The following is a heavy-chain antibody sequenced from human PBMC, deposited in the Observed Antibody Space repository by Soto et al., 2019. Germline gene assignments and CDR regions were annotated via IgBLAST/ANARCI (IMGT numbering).Heavy chain of an antibody. Sequence: SETLSLTFIVSGVPVRSYTWSWVRQPANKGLEWIGRVFSSVSATYNPSLKSRVSISMDTPENRISLKLDSVTAADARAYFCARDGMTTGDTWGPGTLVTVSS. V-gene: IGHV4-4*07. CDR2: VFSSVSA. CDR1: GVPVRSYT. J-gene: IGHJ4*02. D-gene: IGHD2-21*02. CDR3: ARDGMTTGDT.